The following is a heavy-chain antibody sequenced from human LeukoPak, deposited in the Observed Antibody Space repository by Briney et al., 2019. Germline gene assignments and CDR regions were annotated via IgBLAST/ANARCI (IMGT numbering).Heavy chain of an antibody. J-gene: IGHJ6*02. D-gene: IGHD1-26*01. CDR2: IYYIGSS. Sequence: SETLSLTCTVSGGSVSSSSYCWNWIRQPPGEGLEWIGYIYYIGSSNYNPSLKSRVTISVDTSKNQFSLKLSSVTAADTAVYYCARHRGSYYDVYYYGMDVWGQGTTVTVSS. CDR3: ARHRGSYYDVYYYGMDV. V-gene: IGHV4-61*01. CDR1: GGSVSSSSYC.